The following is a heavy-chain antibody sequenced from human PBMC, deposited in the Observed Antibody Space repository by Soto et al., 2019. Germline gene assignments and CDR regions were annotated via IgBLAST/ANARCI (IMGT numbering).Heavy chain of an antibody. CDR3: AKTHVLRYFGWLLHFDY. CDR1: GGSISSSSYY. D-gene: IGHD3-9*01. J-gene: IGHJ4*02. CDR2: IYYSGST. Sequence: QLQLQESGPGLVKPSETLSLTCTVSGGSISSSSYYWGWIRQPPGKGLEWIGSIYYSGSTYYNPSLKSRVTIPVDTSKNQFSLKLSSVTAADTAVYYCAKTHVLRYFGWLLHFDYWGQGTLVTVSS. V-gene: IGHV4-39*01.